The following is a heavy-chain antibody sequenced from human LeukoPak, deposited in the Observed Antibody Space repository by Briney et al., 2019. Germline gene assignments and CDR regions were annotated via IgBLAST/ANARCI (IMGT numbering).Heavy chain of an antibody. CDR1: GYTFTGYY. J-gene: IGHJ4*02. D-gene: IGHD6-13*01. V-gene: IGHV1-2*06. Sequence: ASVRVSCKAYGYTFTGYYMHWVRQAPGQGLEWMGRINPNSGGTNYAQKFQGRVTMTRDTSISTAYMELSRLRSDDTAVYYCARVFRGIAAAGSFDYWGQGTLVTVSP. CDR3: ARVFRGIAAAGSFDY. CDR2: INPNSGGT.